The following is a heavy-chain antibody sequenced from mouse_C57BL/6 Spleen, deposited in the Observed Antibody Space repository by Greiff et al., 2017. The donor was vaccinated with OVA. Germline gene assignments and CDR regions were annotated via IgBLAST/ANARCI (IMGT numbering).Heavy chain of an antibody. CDR1: GYAFSSYW. J-gene: IGHJ1*03. D-gene: IGHD1-1*01. V-gene: IGHV1-80*01. Sequence: VMLVESGAELVKPGASVKISCKASGYAFSSYWMNWVKQRPGKGLEWIGQIYPGDGDTNYNGKFKGKATLTADKSSSTAYMQLSSLTSEDSAVYFCAREGDLYGTSYFDVWGTGTTVTVSS. CDR2: IYPGDGDT. CDR3: AREGDLYGTSYFDV.